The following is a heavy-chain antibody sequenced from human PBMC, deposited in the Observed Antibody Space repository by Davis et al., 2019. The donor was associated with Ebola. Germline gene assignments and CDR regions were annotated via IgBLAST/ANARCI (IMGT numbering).Heavy chain of an antibody. D-gene: IGHD4-17*01. Sequence: GGSLRLSCAASGFTFSSYAMHWVRQAPGKGLEWVAVISYDGSNKYYADSVKGRFTISRDNSKNTLYLQMNSLRAEDTAVYYCARDPSTTVTTWVFDYWGQGTLVTVSS. V-gene: IGHV3-30-3*01. CDR1: GFTFSSYA. J-gene: IGHJ4*02. CDR2: ISYDGSNK. CDR3: ARDPSTTVTTWVFDY.